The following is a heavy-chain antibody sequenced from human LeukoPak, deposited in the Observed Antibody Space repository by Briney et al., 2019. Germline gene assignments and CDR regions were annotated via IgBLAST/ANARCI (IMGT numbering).Heavy chain of an antibody. J-gene: IGHJ4*02. CDR3: VTDRSGSYDY. V-gene: IGHV4-4*07. CDR2: IYTSGGT. Sequence: TSSETLSLTCTVSGASISSFYWSWIRQPAGKGLEWIGRIYTSGGTNYNPSLKSRVTMSIDMSKNQFSLKLYSVTAADTAVYYCVTDRSGSYDYWGQGILVTVSS. D-gene: IGHD1-26*01. CDR1: GASISSFY.